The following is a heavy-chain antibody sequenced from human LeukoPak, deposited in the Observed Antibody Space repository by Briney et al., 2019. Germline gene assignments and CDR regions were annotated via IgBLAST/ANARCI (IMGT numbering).Heavy chain of an antibody. Sequence: GGSLRLSCVDSGFTFTLHTMNWVRQAPGRGLEWVSSISRSSDNIRYADSVKGRFTISRDNAKNSLYLQMNSLRAEDTAMYYCTREFSVVANFDYWGQGTLVTVSS. J-gene: IGHJ4*02. V-gene: IGHV3-21*01. CDR1: GFTFTLHT. CDR3: TREFSVVANFDY. D-gene: IGHD2-21*01. CDR2: ISRSSDNI.